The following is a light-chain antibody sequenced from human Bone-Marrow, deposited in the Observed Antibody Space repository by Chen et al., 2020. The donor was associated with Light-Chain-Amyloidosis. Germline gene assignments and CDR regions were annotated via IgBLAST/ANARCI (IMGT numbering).Light chain of an antibody. CDR2: RDT. CDR3: QSADSSGTYEVL. CDR1: DLPTKY. J-gene: IGLJ2*01. Sequence: SYELTQPPSVSVSPGQTARITCSGDDLPTKYAYWYQQKPGQAPVLVIHRDTERPSGISERFSGSSSVTSATLTISGVQAEDDADYHCQSADSSGTYEVLFGVLTKLTVL. V-gene: IGLV3-25*03.